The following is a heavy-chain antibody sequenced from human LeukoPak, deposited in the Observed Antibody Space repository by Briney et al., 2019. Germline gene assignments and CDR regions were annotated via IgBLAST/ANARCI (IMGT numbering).Heavy chain of an antibody. CDR1: GFTFSSYG. V-gene: IGHV3-30*04. Sequence: GGSLRLSCHVSGFTFSSYGMNWVRQAPGKGLDWVASVAYDGSNENYAESVKGRFTISRDNSKNMLYLQMNSLRAEDTAVYFCARPSGSVTIFGVGDYFDYWGPGTLVTLSS. D-gene: IGHD3-3*01. CDR3: ARPSGSVTIFGVGDYFDY. CDR2: VAYDGSNE. J-gene: IGHJ4*02.